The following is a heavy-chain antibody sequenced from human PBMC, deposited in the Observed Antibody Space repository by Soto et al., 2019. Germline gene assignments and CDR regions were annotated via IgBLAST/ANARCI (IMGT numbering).Heavy chain of an antibody. CDR2: MNPNSGNT. V-gene: IGHV1-8*01. D-gene: IGHD6-13*01. Sequence: QVQLVQSGAELKKPGASVKVSCKASGYTFTSYDINWVRQATGQGLEWMGWMNPNSGNTGYAQKFQGRVTMTRNTSISTAYMELSSLRSEDTAVYYCARAYSSSWPYYYYYGMDVWGQGTTVTVSS. CDR3: ARAYSSSWPYYYYYGMDV. CDR1: GYTFTSYD. J-gene: IGHJ6*02.